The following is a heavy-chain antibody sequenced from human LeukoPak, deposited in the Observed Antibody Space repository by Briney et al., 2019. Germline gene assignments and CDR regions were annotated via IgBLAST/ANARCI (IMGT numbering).Heavy chain of an antibody. CDR2: INPNSGGT. V-gene: IGHV1-2*02. CDR1: GYTFSGYY. CDR3: ARGKTMVYCGGDCYRFDN. J-gene: IGHJ4*02. Sequence: ASVKVSCKASGYTFSGYYMHWVRQAPGQGLEWVGWINPNSGGTNYAQRFQGRVTMTRDTSISTAYMELSRLLSGDTAVYYCARGKTMVYCGGDCYRFDNWGQGTLVTVSS. D-gene: IGHD2-21*02.